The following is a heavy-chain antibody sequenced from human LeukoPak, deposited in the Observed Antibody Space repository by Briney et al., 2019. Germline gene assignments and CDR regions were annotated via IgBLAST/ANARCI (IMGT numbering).Heavy chain of an antibody. CDR1: GGSLSSGSYY. CDR2: IYYSGST. V-gene: IGHV4-61*10. J-gene: IGHJ2*01. Sequence: SETLSLTCTVSGGSLSSGSYYWSWIRQPAGKGLEWIGYIYYSGSTNYNPSLKSRVTISVDTSKNQFSLKLSSVTAADTAVYYCARDRLHYYDSSGYYYFDLWGRGTLVTVSS. D-gene: IGHD3-22*01. CDR3: ARDRLHYYDSSGYYYFDL.